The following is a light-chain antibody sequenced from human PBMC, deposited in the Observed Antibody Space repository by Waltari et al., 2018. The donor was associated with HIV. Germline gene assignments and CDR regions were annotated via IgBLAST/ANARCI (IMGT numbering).Light chain of an antibody. V-gene: IGLV1-47*01. J-gene: IGLJ3*02. Sequence: QSVLTQPPSTSGTPGQRVVISCSGSTSNIGKNYVCWYRQFPGTAPKLLIYRNNQRPSGVPDRFSGSKSGTSASLAISGLRSEDEADYYCCSYTSSLTLMFGGGTKLTVL. CDR3: CSYTSSLTLM. CDR2: RNN. CDR1: TSNIGKNY.